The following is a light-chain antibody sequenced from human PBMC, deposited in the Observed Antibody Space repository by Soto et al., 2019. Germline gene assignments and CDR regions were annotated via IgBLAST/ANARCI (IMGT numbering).Light chain of an antibody. CDR1: SSDIGSYNG. CDR3: NSYTISGTYV. Sequence: QSVRTQPPSVSGAPGQAVTISCTGTSSDIGSYNGVSWYQQPPGTAPKLILYEGSTRPSGVPDRFSGSKSGNTASLTISGLQAEDEADYYCNSYTISGTYVFGTGTKVTVL. V-gene: IGLV2-18*02. CDR2: EGS. J-gene: IGLJ1*01.